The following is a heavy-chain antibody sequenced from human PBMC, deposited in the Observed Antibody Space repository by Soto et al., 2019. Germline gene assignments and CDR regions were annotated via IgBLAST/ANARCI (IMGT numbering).Heavy chain of an antibody. D-gene: IGHD3-16*01. CDR3: ARGPGEVWPRHNYYFDS. V-gene: IGHV4-31*03. J-gene: IGHJ4*02. Sequence: SETLSLTCTVSDGSIRSGGYYCSWIRQHPGKGLEWIGYIYYSGSTYYNPSLKSRVTISVDTSKNQFSLKLSSVTAADTAVYYCARGPGEVWPRHNYYFDSWGQGTLVTVSS. CDR2: IYYSGST. CDR1: DGSIRSGGYY.